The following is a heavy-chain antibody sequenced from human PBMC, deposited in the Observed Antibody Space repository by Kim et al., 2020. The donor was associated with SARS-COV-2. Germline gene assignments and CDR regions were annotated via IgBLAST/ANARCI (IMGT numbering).Heavy chain of an antibody. Sequence: SDTLSLTCTVSGGSISTSSYYWGWIRQPPGKGLEWIGNIYYSENTYYNSSLKSRVTIFLDTSKNQFTLKLSSVTAADTAVYYCARALDYYDRSAYYDWGQGTLVTVSS. CDR1: GGSISTSSYY. D-gene: IGHD3-22*01. J-gene: IGHJ4*02. CDR3: ARALDYYDRSAYYD. V-gene: IGHV4-39*01. CDR2: IYYSENT.